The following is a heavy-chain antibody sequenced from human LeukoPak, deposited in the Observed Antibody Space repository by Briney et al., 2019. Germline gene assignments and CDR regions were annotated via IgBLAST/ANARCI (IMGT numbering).Heavy chain of an antibody. Sequence: GESLKISCKGSGYSFTSYWIGWVRQMPGKSLEWMGIIYPGDSDNRYSPSFQGQVTISDDQSISTAYQQWSSLEAADNAMYYCARFPPRYCSGGSCYGSIDYWGQGTLVTVSS. D-gene: IGHD2-15*01. CDR1: GYSFTSYW. J-gene: IGHJ4*02. CDR2: IYPGDSDN. CDR3: ARFPPRYCSGGSCYGSIDY. V-gene: IGHV5-51*01.